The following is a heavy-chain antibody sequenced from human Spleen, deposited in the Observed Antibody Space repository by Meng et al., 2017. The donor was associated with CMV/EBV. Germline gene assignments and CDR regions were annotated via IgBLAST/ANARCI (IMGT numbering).Heavy chain of an antibody. J-gene: IGHJ3*02. D-gene: IGHD4-11*01. CDR1: GGTFSSYA. V-gene: IGHV1-69*05. CDR3: AVMTTVTTVSPGAFDI. Sequence: SVKVSCKASGGTFSSYAISWVRQAPGQGLEWMGGIIPIFATANYAQKFQGRVTITTDESTSTAYMELSSLRSEDTAVYYCAVMTTVTTVSPGAFDIWGQGTMVTVSS. CDR2: IIPIFATA.